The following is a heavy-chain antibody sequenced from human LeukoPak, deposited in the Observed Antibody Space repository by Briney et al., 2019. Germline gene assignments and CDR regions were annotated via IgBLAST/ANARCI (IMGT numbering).Heavy chain of an antibody. V-gene: IGHV3-30*04. D-gene: IGHD6-6*01. CDR2: ISFDGSNK. CDR3: ARGRGYSTSDY. J-gene: IGHJ4*02. CDR1: GFTFSSYA. Sequence: GGSLRLSCAASGFTFSSYAMQWVRQAPGKGLEWVAVISFDGSNKYYAASVKGRFTISRDNSNKTLFLHMNSLRAENTVIYYCARGRGYSTSDYWGQGTLVTVSS.